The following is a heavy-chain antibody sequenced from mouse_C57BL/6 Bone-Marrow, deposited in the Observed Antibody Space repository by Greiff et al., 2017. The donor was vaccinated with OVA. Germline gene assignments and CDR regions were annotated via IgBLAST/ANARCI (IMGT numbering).Heavy chain of an antibody. Sequence: QVHVKQSGAELARPGASVKLSCKASGYTFTSYGISWVKQRTGQGLEWIGEIYPRSGNTYYNEKFKGKATLTADKSSSTAYMELHSLTSEDSAVYFCARMPVYYAMDYWGQGTSVTVSS. CDR2: IYPRSGNT. J-gene: IGHJ4*01. CDR3: ARMPVYYAMDY. CDR1: GYTFTSYG. V-gene: IGHV1-81*01.